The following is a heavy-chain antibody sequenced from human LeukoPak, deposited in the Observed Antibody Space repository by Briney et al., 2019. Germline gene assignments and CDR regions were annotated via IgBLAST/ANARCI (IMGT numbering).Heavy chain of an antibody. CDR2: IYYSGST. V-gene: IGHV4-59*01. D-gene: IGHD6-6*01. Sequence: KPSETLSLTCTVSGGSISSYYWSWIRQPPGKGLEWIGYIYYSGSTNYNPSLKSRVTISVDTSKNQFSLKLSSVTAADTAVYYCARYLDSSSLGWFDPWGQGTLVTVSS. J-gene: IGHJ5*02. CDR1: GGSISSYY. CDR3: ARYLDSSSLGWFDP.